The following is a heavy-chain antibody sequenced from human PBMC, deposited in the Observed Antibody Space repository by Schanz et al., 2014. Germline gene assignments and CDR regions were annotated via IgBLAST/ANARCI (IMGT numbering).Heavy chain of an antibody. J-gene: IGHJ3*02. Sequence: PGGSLRLSCAASGFSFSDHAMDWVRQAAGKGLEWVAFINSDGTKRFYADSVKSRFTISRDNSRNTLYLQMNSLRAEDTAVYYCARDGYSVVVISPTESFDIWGQGTMVTVSP. CDR1: GFSFSDHA. CDR2: INSDGTKR. CDR3: ARDGYSVVVISPTESFDI. D-gene: IGHD2-21*01. V-gene: IGHV3-33*08.